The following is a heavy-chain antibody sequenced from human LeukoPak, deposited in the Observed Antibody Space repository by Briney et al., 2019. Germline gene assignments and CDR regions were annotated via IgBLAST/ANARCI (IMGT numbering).Heavy chain of an antibody. V-gene: IGHV3-48*03. D-gene: IGHD4-23*01. J-gene: IGHJ4*02. CDR1: GFTFRSYE. Sequence: GVSLRLSCAASGFTFRSYEMNWVRQAPGKGLEWVSYISSSGSTIYYADSVKGRFTISRDNAKNSLFLQMNSLRAEDTALYYCARFGYGVKVDYWGQGTLVTVSS. CDR3: ARFGYGVKVDY. CDR2: ISSSGSTI.